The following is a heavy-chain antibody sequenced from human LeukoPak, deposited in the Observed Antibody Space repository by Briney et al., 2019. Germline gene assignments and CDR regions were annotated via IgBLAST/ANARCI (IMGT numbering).Heavy chain of an antibody. V-gene: IGHV3-48*04. J-gene: IGHJ5*02. CDR2: ISGSGSPK. Sequence: PGGSLRLSCAASGFTFSSYWVSWVRQAPGKGLEWVSHISGSGSPKYYADSVKGRFTISRDNAKNSLYLQMNSLRVEDTAVYYCARTAYSSSWERWFDPWGQGTLVTVSS. CDR1: GFTFSSYW. CDR3: ARTAYSSSWERWFDP. D-gene: IGHD6-13*01.